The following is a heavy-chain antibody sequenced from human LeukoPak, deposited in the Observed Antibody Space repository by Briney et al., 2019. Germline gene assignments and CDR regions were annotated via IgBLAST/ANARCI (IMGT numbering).Heavy chain of an antibody. CDR1: GGSISSGSYY. V-gene: IGHV4-61*02. CDR2: IYTTGST. Sequence: SQTLSLTCTVSGGSISSGSYYWSWIRQPAGKGLEWIGRIYTTGSTNYKSSLKSRVTISVDMSKNQFSLKLSSVTATDTAVYYCAGDGSGYAGHGMYVWGQGTTVTVSS. J-gene: IGHJ6*02. D-gene: IGHD5-12*01. CDR3: AGDGSGYAGHGMYV.